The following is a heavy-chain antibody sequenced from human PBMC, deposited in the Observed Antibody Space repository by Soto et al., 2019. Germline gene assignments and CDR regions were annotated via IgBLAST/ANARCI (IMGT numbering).Heavy chain of an antibody. V-gene: IGHV4-34*01. J-gene: IGHJ6*02. CDR2: INHSGST. CDR3: ARRYSSSWRNYYYYGMDV. Sequence: PSETLSLTCAVYGGSFSGYYWSWIRQPPGKGLEWIGEINHSGSTNYNPSLKSRVTISVDTSKNQFSLKLSSVTAADTAVYYCARRYSSSWRNYYYYGMDVWGQGTTVTVSS. D-gene: IGHD6-13*01. CDR1: GGSFSGYY.